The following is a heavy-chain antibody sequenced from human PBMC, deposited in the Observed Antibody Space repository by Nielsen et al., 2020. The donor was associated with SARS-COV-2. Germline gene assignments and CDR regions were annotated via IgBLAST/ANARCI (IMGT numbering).Heavy chain of an antibody. D-gene: IGHD3-9*01. CDR2: IIPIFGTA. Sequence: SVKVSCKASGGTFSSYAISWVRQAPGQGLEWMGGIIPIFGTANYAQKFQGRVTITADESTSTAYMELSSLRSEDTAVYYCARRSRYFDWLPLDYYYYGMDVWGQGTTVTVSS. CDR3: ARRSRYFDWLPLDYYYYGMDV. J-gene: IGHJ6*02. CDR1: GGTFSSYA. V-gene: IGHV1-69*13.